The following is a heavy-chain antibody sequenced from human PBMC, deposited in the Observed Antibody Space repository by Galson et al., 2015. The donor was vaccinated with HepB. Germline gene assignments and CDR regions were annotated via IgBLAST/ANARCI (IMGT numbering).Heavy chain of an antibody. J-gene: IGHJ5*02. Sequence: CAISGDSVSSNSAAWNWIRQSPSRGLEWLGRTYYRSKWYNDYAVSVKSQITINPDTSKNQFSLQLNSVTPEDTAVYYCARVPSDSSSMGWFDPWGQGTLVTVSS. CDR2: TYYRSKWYN. CDR1: GDSVSSNSAA. CDR3: ARVPSDSSSMGWFDP. D-gene: IGHD6-6*01. V-gene: IGHV6-1*01.